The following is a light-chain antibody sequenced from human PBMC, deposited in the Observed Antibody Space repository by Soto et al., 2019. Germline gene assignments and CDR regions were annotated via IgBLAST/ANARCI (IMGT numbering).Light chain of an antibody. CDR2: EVN. CDR3: TSYAGNNDLV. Sequence: QSVLTQPPSASGSPGQSVTMSCTGTSSDVGVYNYVSWYQQYPGKAPKLMIYEVNKRPSGVPDRFSGSKSGNTASLTVSGLQAEDEADYYCTSYAGNNDLVFGGGTKLTVL. J-gene: IGLJ2*01. CDR1: SSDVGVYNY. V-gene: IGLV2-8*01.